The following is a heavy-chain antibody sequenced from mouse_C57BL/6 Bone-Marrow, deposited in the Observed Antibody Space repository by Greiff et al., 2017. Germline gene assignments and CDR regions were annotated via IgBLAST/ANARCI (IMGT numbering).Heavy chain of an antibody. V-gene: IGHV5-17*01. J-gene: IGHJ3*01. CDR2: ISSGSSTI. Sequence: EVMLVESGGGLVKPGGSLKLSCAASGFTFSDYGMHWVRQAPEKGLEWVAYISSGSSTIYYADTVKGRFTISRDNAKNTLFLQMTSLRSEDTAMYYCAIPSLRRISWFAYWGQGTLVTVSA. CDR1: GFTFSDYG. CDR3: AIPSLRRISWFAY.